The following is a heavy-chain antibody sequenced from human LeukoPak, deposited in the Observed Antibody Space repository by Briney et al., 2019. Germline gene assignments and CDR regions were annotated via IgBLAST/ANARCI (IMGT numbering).Heavy chain of an antibody. Sequence: GESLRLSCAASAFTFSSYAMSWVRQAPGKGLEWVSAISGSGGSTFYAASVKGRFTISRDNSKNTLYLQMNSLRAEDTAVYYCAREADCSGGSCYRGAFDIWGQGTMVTVSS. CDR3: AREADCSGGSCYRGAFDI. CDR2: ISGSGGST. D-gene: IGHD2-15*01. V-gene: IGHV3-23*01. CDR1: AFTFSSYA. J-gene: IGHJ3*02.